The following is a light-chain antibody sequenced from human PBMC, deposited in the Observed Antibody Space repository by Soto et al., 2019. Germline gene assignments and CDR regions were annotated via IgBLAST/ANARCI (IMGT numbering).Light chain of an antibody. CDR2: DVT. J-gene: IGLJ3*02. CDR1: SSDVGGYDY. V-gene: IGLV2-11*01. CDR3: CSYASNYTWV. Sequence: QSVLTQPRSVSGSPGQSVTISCTGTSSDVGGYDYVSWFQQHPGKAPKLIIYDVTKRPSGVPDRFSGSKSGDTASLTISGLQAEDEADYYCCSYASNYTWVFGEGTKLTVL.